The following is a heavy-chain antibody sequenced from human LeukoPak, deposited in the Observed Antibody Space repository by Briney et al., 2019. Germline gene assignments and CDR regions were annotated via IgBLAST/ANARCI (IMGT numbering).Heavy chain of an antibody. D-gene: IGHD3-10*01. J-gene: IGHJ6*04. Sequence: GGSLRLSCAASGFTFSTYWMHWVRQVPGKGLVWVSRINSDGSRTDYADSVKGRFTISRDNAKNTLYLQMNSLRAEDTAVYYCAKYRTYYAAGMDVWGKGTTVTISS. CDR3: AKYRTYYAAGMDV. V-gene: IGHV3-74*01. CDR2: INSDGSRT. CDR1: GFTFSTYW.